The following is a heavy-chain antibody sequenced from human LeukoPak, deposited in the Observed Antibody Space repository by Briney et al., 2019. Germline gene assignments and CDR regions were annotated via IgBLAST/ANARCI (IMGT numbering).Heavy chain of an antibody. D-gene: IGHD2-15*01. CDR3: AREKPVPGSGDIVVVIPAT. CDR1: GGSISSNY. CDR2: IYTNGGT. V-gene: IGHV4-4*07. J-gene: IGHJ5*02. Sequence: SETLSLTCTVSGGSISSNYWTWLRQPAGKGLEWIGRIYTNGGTNYNPSLKSRVTMSLDTSKKQFALKLSSVTAADTAVYYCAREKPVPGSGDIVVVIPATWGQGTLVTVSS.